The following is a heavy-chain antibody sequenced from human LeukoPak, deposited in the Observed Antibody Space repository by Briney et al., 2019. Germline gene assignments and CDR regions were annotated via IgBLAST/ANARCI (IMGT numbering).Heavy chain of an antibody. V-gene: IGHV4-38-2*01. J-gene: IGHJ5*02. CDR1: GYSISSGYY. CDR2: IYHSGST. CDR3: ARGGDTANWFDP. Sequence: SETLSLTCAVPGYSISSGYYWGWIRQPPGKGLGWIGSIYHSGSTYYNPSLKSRVTISVDTSKNQFSLKLSSVTAADTAVYYCARGGDTANWFDPWGQGTLVTVSS. D-gene: IGHD5-18*01.